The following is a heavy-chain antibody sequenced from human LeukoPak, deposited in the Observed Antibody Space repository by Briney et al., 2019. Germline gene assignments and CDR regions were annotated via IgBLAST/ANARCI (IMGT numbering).Heavy chain of an antibody. CDR2: ISSSSSYI. V-gene: IGHV3-21*04. Sequence: PGGSLRLSCAASGFTFSSYSMNWVRQAPGKGLEWVSSISSSSSYIYYADSVKGRFTISRDNAKNSLYLQMNSLSAEDTAVYYCAKRTVGEGPPFDYWGQGTLVTVSS. D-gene: IGHD3-16*01. CDR3: AKRTVGEGPPFDY. J-gene: IGHJ4*02. CDR1: GFTFSSYS.